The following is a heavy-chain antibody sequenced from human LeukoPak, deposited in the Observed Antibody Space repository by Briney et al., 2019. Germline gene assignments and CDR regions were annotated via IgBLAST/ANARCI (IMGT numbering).Heavy chain of an antibody. D-gene: IGHD2-8*02. V-gene: IGHV3-74*01. CDR1: GFTFSNFW. CDR2: INSDGSDT. CDR3: VGGYDPHY. Sequence: GGSLRLSCAASGFTFSNFWMHWVRPAPGKGLVWVSRINSDGSDTSYADSVKGRRTISRDNAKNTLYLQMSSLRAEDTAIYYCVGGYDPHYWGQGTLVTVSS. J-gene: IGHJ4*02.